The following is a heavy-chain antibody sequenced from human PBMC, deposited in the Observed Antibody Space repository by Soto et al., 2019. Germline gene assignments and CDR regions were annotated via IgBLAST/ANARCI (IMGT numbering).Heavy chain of an antibody. CDR3: ASTKPSSWHCDC. J-gene: IGHJ4*02. D-gene: IGHD6-13*01. CDR1: GFTFTSYA. V-gene: IGHV3-30*03. CDR2: ISFDGDDK. Sequence: PGGSLRLSCAASGFTFTSYAMHWVRQAPGKGLEWVALISFDGDDKYYADSVKGRFTISRDNSKNTLYLQMNSLRLDDTAVYYCASTKPSSWHCDCWCQGILLAVFS.